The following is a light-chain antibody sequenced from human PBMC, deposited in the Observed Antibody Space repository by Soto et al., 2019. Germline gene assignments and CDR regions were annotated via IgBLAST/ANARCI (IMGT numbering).Light chain of an antibody. Sequence: QSVLTQPASVSGSPGQSITISCTGTSSDIGDYNYVSWYQQHPGKAPKLMIYEVSNRPSGVSNRFSGSKSGNTASLTISGLQAEDEADYYCISFTSSSTVVFGGGTKLTVL. CDR3: ISFTSSSTVV. CDR2: EVS. CDR1: SSDIGDYNY. V-gene: IGLV2-14*01. J-gene: IGLJ2*01.